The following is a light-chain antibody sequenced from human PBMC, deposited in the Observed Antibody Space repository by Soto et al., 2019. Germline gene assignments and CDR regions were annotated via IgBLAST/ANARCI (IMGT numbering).Light chain of an antibody. Sequence: QSALTQPPSASGSPGQSVTISCTGTSSDIGGYNSVSWYQQHPGKAPRLMIYEVNKRPSGVPDRFSGSKSGYTASLTVSGLQTDDEADYYCAAWDDSLNGRVFGTGTKVTVL. J-gene: IGLJ1*01. CDR3: AAWDDSLNGRV. V-gene: IGLV2-8*01. CDR2: EVN. CDR1: SSDIGGYNS.